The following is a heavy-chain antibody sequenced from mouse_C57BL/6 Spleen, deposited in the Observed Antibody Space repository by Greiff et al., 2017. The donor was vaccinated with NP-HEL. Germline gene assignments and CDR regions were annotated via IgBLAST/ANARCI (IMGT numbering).Heavy chain of an antibody. D-gene: IGHD1-1*01. J-gene: IGHJ2*01. CDR2: FYPGSGSI. CDR3: ARHEKTTVVATEGYFDY. V-gene: IGHV1-62-2*01. CDR1: GYTFTEYT. Sequence: VQVVESGAELVKPGASVKLSCKASGYTFTEYTIHWVKQRSGQGLEWIGWFYPGSGSIKYNEKFKDKATLTADKSSSTVYMELSRLTSEDSAVYFCARHEKTTVVATEGYFDYWGQGTTLTVSS.